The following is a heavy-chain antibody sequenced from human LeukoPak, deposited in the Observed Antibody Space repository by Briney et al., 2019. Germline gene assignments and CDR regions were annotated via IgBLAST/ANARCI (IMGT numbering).Heavy chain of an antibody. CDR2: IYYSGST. CDR1: GGSISSSSYY. V-gene: IGHV4-39*07. CDR3: ARGRDDYMDV. D-gene: IGHD3-10*01. Sequence: PSETLSLTCTVSGGSISSSSYYWGWIRQPPGKGLEWIGSIYYSGSTYYNPSLKSRVTISVDTSKNQFSLKLSSVTAADTAAYYCARGRDDYMDVWGKGTTVTVSS. J-gene: IGHJ6*03.